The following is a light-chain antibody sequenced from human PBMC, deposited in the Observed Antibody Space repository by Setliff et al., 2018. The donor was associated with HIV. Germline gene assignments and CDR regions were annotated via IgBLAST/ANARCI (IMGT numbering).Light chain of an antibody. CDR3: SSYTTSSTYV. V-gene: IGLV2-14*03. J-gene: IGLJ1*01. CDR1: ISDIGSYNF. CDR2: DVT. Sequence: QSVLTHPASVSGSPGQSITIPCTGSISDIGSYNFVSWYQQHPGKAPNLIIYDVTKRPSGVSDRFSGSKSGHTASLTISGLQAEDEADYYCSSYTTSSTYVFGSGTKVTVL.